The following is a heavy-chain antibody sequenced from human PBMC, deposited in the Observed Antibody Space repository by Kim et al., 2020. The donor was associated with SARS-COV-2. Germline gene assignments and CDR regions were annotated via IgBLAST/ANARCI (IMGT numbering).Heavy chain of an antibody. V-gene: IGHV4-34*01. CDR3: ARGRHDILTGYYFRGWFDP. J-gene: IGHJ5*02. Sequence: SETLSLTCAVYGGSFSGYYWSWIRQPPVKGLEWIGEINHSGSTNYNPSLKSRVTISVDTSKNQFSLKLSSVTAADTAVYYCARGRHDILTGYYFRGWFDPWGQGTLVTVSS. CDR2: INHSGST. CDR1: GGSFSGYY. D-gene: IGHD3-9*01.